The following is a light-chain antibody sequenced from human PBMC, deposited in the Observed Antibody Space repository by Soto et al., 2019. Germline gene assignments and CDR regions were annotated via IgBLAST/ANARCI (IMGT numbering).Light chain of an antibody. V-gene: IGKV1-5*03. CDR3: QQYKTTTRT. Sequence: DIQMTQSPSTLSASVGDRVTITCRASQSISRWLAWYQQKPGKAPKLLIYQASNLESGVPSRFRGSGSETQFTLSISLQPDDFATYYCQQYKTTTRTFGQGTKVEIK. CDR1: QSISRW. CDR2: QAS. J-gene: IGKJ1*01.